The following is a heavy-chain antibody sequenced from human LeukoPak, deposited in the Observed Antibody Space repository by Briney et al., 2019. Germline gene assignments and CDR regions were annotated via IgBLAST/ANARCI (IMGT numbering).Heavy chain of an antibody. V-gene: IGHV3-23*01. CDR1: GFTFSSYS. J-gene: IGHJ4*02. Sequence: GGSVRLSCAASGFTFSSYSMNWVRQAPGKGLEGVSAISGSGGRTYYADSVKGRFTITRENSKNTLYLQMNSLRAEDTAVYYYAKVGRGTTYYFDYWGQGTLVTVSS. CDR2: ISGSGGRT. D-gene: IGHD1-1*01. CDR3: AKVGRGTTYYFDY.